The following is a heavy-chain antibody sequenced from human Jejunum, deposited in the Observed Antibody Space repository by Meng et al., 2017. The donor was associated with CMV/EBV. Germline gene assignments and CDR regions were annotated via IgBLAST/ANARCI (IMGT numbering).Heavy chain of an antibody. CDR1: GFKFGDYY. CDR3: ARGNYGFDY. J-gene: IGHJ4*02. V-gene: IGHV3-11*01. D-gene: IGHD4-17*01. Sequence: LRLSCAASGFKFGDYYMTWIRQDAGKGLEWISYITGPGSTIYYAGSVKGRFTISRDNAKNSLYLQMNSLRAEDTAVYYCARGNYGFDYWGQGTLVTVSS. CDR2: ITGPGSTI.